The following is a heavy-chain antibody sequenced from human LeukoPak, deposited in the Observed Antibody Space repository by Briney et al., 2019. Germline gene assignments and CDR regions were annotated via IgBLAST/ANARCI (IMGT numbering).Heavy chain of an antibody. CDR2: IYHSGST. Sequence: SQTLSLTCTVSGGSISSGGYYWSWIRQPPGKGLEWIGYIYHSGSTYYNPSLKSRVTISVDRSKNQFSLKLSSVTAADTAVYYCARDPLDIAAAGTDTQDAFDIWGQGTMVTVSS. J-gene: IGHJ3*02. CDR1: GGSISSGGYY. CDR3: ARDPLDIAAAGTDTQDAFDI. V-gene: IGHV4-30-2*01. D-gene: IGHD6-13*01.